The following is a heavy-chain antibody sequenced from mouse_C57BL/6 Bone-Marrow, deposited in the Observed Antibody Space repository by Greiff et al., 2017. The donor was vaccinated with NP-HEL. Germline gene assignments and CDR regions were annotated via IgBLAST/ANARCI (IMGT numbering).Heavy chain of an antibody. J-gene: IGHJ2*01. Sequence: VHVKQSGAELVRPGASVKLSCTASGFNIKDYYMHWVKQRPEQGLEWIGRIDPEDGDTEYAPKFQGKATMTADTSSNTAYLQLSSLTSEDTAVYYCTIFITTVVALDYWGQGTTLTVSS. D-gene: IGHD1-1*01. V-gene: IGHV14-1*01. CDR1: GFNIKDYY. CDR3: TIFITTVVALDY. CDR2: IDPEDGDT.